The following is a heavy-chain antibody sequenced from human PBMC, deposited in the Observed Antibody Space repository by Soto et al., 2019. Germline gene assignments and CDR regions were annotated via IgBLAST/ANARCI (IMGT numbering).Heavy chain of an antibody. J-gene: IGHJ4*02. CDR1: GGTFSSYA. CDR3: TRRGHRGRVYFDY. CDR2: IIPIFGTA. V-gene: IGHV1-69*01. D-gene: IGHD1-26*01. Sequence: QVQLVQSGAEVKKPGSSVKVSCKASGGTFSSYAISWVRQAPGQGLEWMGGIIPIFGTANYVQKFQGRVTITADESTSTAYMELSSLRSEDTAVYYCTRRGHRGRVYFDYWGQGTLVTISS.